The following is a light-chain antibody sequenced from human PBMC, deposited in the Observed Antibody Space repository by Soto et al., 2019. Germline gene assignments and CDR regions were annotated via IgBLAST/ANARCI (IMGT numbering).Light chain of an antibody. V-gene: IGLV1-40*01. CDR2: DNN. Sequence: HSVLTQPPSVSGAPGQRVTISCTGSSSNIGAGYDVHWYQQLPGTAPKLLIYDNNNRPSGVPDRFSGSKSGTSASLAITGLQAEDEADYYCQSYDSSLSGVVFGGGTKLTVL. CDR1: SSNIGAGYD. J-gene: IGLJ2*01. CDR3: QSYDSSLSGVV.